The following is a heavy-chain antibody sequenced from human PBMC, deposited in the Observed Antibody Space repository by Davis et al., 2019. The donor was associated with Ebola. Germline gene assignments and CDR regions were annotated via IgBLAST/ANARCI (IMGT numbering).Heavy chain of an antibody. J-gene: IGHJ4*02. CDR3: AKDTRFLEWLFSDY. D-gene: IGHD3-3*01. V-gene: IGHV3-53*01. CDR2: IYSGGST. Sequence: GESLKISCAASGFTVSSNYMSWVRQAPGKGLEWVSVIYSGGSTYYADSVKGRFTISRDNSKNTLYLQMNSLRAEDTAVYYCAKDTRFLEWLFSDYWGQGTLVTVSS. CDR1: GFTVSSNY.